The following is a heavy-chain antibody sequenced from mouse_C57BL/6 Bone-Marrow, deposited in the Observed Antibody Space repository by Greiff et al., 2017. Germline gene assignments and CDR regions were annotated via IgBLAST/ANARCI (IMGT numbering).Heavy chain of an antibody. D-gene: IGHD1-1*01. V-gene: IGHV3-1*01. CDR3: ARDGHYGSSPYWYFDV. CDR1: GYSITSGYD. Sequence: EVQLQQSGPGMVKPSQSLSLTCTVTGYSITSGYDWHWIRHFPGNKLEWMGYISYSGSTNYNPSLKSRISITHDTSKNHFFLKLNSVTTEDTATYYCARDGHYGSSPYWYFDVWGTGTTVTVSS. J-gene: IGHJ1*03. CDR2: ISYSGST.